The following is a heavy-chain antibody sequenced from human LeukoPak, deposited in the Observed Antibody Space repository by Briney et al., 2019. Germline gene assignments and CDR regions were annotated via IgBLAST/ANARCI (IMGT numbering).Heavy chain of an antibody. Sequence: PGGSLRLSCAASGFTFSSYEMNWVRQAPGKGLEWVSYISSSGSTIYYADSVKGRFTISRDNAKNSLHLQMNSLRAEDTALYYCARDFRGSGSYPFDYWGQGTLVTVSS. CDR2: ISSSGSTI. V-gene: IGHV3-48*03. CDR3: ARDFRGSGSYPFDY. J-gene: IGHJ4*02. CDR1: GFTFSSYE. D-gene: IGHD3-10*01.